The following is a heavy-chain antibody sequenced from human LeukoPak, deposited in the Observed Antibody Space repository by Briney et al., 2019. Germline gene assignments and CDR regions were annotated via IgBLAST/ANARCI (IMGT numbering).Heavy chain of an antibody. Sequence: PGGSLRLSCAASGFTFSSYAMSWVRQAPGKGLEWVSAVSGSGGSTYYADSVKGRFTISRDNSKNTLYLQMNSLRAEDTAVYYCAKDSQEAGVVPADYFDYWGQGTLVTVSS. CDR2: VSGSGGST. CDR3: AKDSQEAGVVPADYFDY. V-gene: IGHV3-23*01. D-gene: IGHD2-2*01. CDR1: GFTFSSYA. J-gene: IGHJ4*02.